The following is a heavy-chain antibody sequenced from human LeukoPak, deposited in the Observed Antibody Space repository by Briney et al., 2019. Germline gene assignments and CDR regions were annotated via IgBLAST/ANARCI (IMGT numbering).Heavy chain of an antibody. CDR2: ISWDGGST. D-gene: IGHD3-22*01. CDR3: AKVDSSGYLGFDY. V-gene: IGHV3-43D*03. J-gene: IGHJ4*02. Sequence: GGSLRLSCAASGFTFDDYAMHWVRQAPGKGLEWVSLISWDGGSTYYADSVKGRFPISRDNSKNSLYLQMNSLRAEDTALYYCAKVDSSGYLGFDYWGQGTLVTVSS. CDR1: GFTFDDYA.